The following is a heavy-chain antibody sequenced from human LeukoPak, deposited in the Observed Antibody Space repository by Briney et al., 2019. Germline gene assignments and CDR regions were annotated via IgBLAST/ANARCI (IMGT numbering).Heavy chain of an antibody. V-gene: IGHV1-8*01. CDR3: ARGSLVATIRRGMDV. D-gene: IGHD5-12*01. CDR2: MNPNSGNT. Sequence: ASVTVSCKASGYTFTSYDINWVRQAIGQGLEWMGWMNPNSGNTGYAQKFQGRVTMTRNTSISTAYMELSSLRSEDTAVYYCARGSLVATIRRGMDVWGQGTTVTVSS. J-gene: IGHJ6*02. CDR1: GYTFTSYD.